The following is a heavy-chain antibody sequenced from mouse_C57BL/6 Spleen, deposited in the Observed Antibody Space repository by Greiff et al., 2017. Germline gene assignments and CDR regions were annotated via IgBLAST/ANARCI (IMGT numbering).Heavy chain of an antibody. Sequence: EVMLVESGGGLVKPGGSLKLSCAASGFTFSSYTMSWVRQTPEKRLEWVATISGGGGNTDYPDSVKGRFTISRDNAKNTLYLQMSSLRSEDTALYYCARHYDYDRDWYFDVWGTGTTVTVSS. V-gene: IGHV5-9*01. D-gene: IGHD2-4*01. CDR2: ISGGGGNT. CDR1: GFTFSSYT. J-gene: IGHJ1*03. CDR3: ARHYDYDRDWYFDV.